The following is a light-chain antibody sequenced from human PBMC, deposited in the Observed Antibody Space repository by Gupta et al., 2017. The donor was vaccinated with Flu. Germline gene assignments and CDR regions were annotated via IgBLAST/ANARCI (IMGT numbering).Light chain of an antibody. J-gene: IGLJ3*02. CDR1: SGHSTYT. Sequence: VLTQSSSASASLGSSVKVTCTLSSGHSTYTIAWHQQQPGKAPRYLMKLEGSGNYNKGSGVPDRFSGSSSGADRYLTISNLQSEDEADYYCETWDSNIRVFGGGTKLTAL. CDR3: ETWDSNIRV. CDR2: LEGSGNY. V-gene: IGLV4-60*03.